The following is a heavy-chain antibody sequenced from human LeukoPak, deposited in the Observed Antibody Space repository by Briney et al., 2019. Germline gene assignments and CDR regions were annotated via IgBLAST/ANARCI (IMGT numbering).Heavy chain of an antibody. J-gene: IGHJ4*02. CDR3: ARDTGYSSSWYVDY. CDR2: ISAYNGNT. CDR1: GGTFSSYA. V-gene: IGHV1-18*01. D-gene: IGHD6-13*01. Sequence: ASVKVSCKASGGTFSSYAISWVRQAPGQGLEWMGWISAYNGNTNYAQKLQGRVTMTTDTSTSTAYMELRSLRSDDTAVYYCARDTGYSSSWYVDYWGQGTLVTVSS.